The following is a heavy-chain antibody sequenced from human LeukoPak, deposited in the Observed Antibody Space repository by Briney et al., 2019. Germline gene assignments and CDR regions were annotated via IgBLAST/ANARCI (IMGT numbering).Heavy chain of an antibody. CDR3: AKDSSGSPFDY. J-gene: IGHJ4*02. Sequence: PGGSLRLSCAASGFTFSSYEMNWVRQAPGKGLEWVSYISSSGSTIYYADSVKGRFTISRDNSKNTLYLQMNSLRAEDTAVYYCAKDSSGSPFDYWGQGTLVTVSS. V-gene: IGHV3-48*03. D-gene: IGHD3-22*01. CDR2: ISSSGSTI. CDR1: GFTFSSYE.